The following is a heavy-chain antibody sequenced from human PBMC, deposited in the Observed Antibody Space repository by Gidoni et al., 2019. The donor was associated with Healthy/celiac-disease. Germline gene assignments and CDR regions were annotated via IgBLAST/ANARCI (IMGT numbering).Heavy chain of an antibody. CDR1: VCTSSSDA. D-gene: IGHD5-12*01. J-gene: IGHJ4*02. CDR3: ARVEPGYEVDY. CDR2: IIPIFGTA. V-gene: IGHV1-69*01. Sequence: QAQLVQSGAAVKKHGSSVMVSCNDSVCTSSSDAISWVRQAPGQGLEWMGGIIPIFGTANYAQKVQGRVTITEDESTSTAYMELSSLGSEDTAVYYCARVEPGYEVDYWGQGTLVTVSS.